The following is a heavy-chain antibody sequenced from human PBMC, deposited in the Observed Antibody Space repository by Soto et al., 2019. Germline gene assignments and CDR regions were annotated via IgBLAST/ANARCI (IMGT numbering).Heavy chain of an antibody. Sequence: QVQLVQSGAEVKKPGSSVKVSCKASGGTFSSYTISWVRQAPGQGLEWMGRIIPILGIANYAQKFKGRVTITADKSTSTAYMELSSLRSEDTAVYYCARGRYGDYRGYWGQGTLVTVSS. V-gene: IGHV1-69*02. CDR3: ARGRYGDYRGY. D-gene: IGHD4-17*01. CDR1: GGTFSSYT. J-gene: IGHJ4*02. CDR2: IIPILGIA.